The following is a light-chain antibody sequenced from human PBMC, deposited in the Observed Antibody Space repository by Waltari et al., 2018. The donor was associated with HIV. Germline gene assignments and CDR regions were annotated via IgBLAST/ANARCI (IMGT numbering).Light chain of an antibody. Sequence: EIVLTQSPATLSLSPGERATLSCRASQSVSSYLAWYQQKPGQAPRLLIYDASNRATRIPARFSGSGSGTDFTLTISNLEPENFAVYYCQQRSTWPYTFGQGTKLEIK. CDR1: QSVSSY. CDR2: DAS. V-gene: IGKV3-11*01. J-gene: IGKJ2*01. CDR3: QQRSTWPYT.